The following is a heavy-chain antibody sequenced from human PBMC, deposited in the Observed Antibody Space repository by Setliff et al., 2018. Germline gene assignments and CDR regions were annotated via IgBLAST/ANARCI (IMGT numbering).Heavy chain of an antibody. J-gene: IGHJ4*02. CDR3: ARTLYDYDILTGPGYYFDY. D-gene: IGHD3-9*01. Sequence: SETLSLTCTVSGGSISSSSYYWGWIRQPPGKGLEWIGSIYYSGSTYYNPSLKSRATISVDTSKNQFSLKLSSVTAADTAVYYCARTLYDYDILTGPGYYFDYWGQGTLVTVSS. CDR1: GGSISSSSYY. CDR2: IYYSGST. V-gene: IGHV4-39*07.